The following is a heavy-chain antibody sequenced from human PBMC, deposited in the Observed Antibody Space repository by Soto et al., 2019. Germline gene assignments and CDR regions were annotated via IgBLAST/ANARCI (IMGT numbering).Heavy chain of an antibody. V-gene: IGHV1-69*13. D-gene: IGHD2-15*01. J-gene: IGHJ3*02. CDR2: IIPIFGTA. Sequence: ASVKVSCKASGGTFSSYAISWVRQAPGQGLEWMGGIIPIFGTANYAQKFQGRVTITADESTSTAYMELSSLRSEDTAVYYCARATPRYCSGGSCYVRSPLDAFDIWGQGTMVTVSS. CDR1: GGTFSSYA. CDR3: ARATPRYCSGGSCYVRSPLDAFDI.